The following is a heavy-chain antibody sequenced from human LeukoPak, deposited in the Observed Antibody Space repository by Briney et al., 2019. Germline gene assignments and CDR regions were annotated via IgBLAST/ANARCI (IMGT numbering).Heavy chain of an antibody. CDR2: ISGSGGNT. J-gene: IGHJ4*02. CDR1: GFTFSSYA. Sequence: PGGSLRLSCAASGFTFSSYAMSWVRQAPGKGLEWISVISGSGGNTNYADSVKGRFTISRDNSKNTLYLQMNSLRAVDTAVYYCAKERSASYYYDSSGYSNYNFDYWGQGTLVTISS. CDR3: AKERSASYYYDSSGYSNYNFDY. D-gene: IGHD3-22*01. V-gene: IGHV3-23*01.